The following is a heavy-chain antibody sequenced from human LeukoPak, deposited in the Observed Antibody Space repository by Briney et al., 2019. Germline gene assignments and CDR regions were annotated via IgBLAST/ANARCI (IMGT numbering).Heavy chain of an antibody. CDR1: GGSFSGYY. Sequence: SETLSLTCAVYGGSFSGYYWSWIPHPPGEGLEWSWGINLSGSTTYNPSLKSRVTISVDTSKNQFSLKLSSVTAADTAVYYCARVRAGSDYVWGSYRSGDYYYMDVWGKGTTVTISS. D-gene: IGHD3-16*02. V-gene: IGHV4-34*01. CDR3: ARVRAGSDYVWGSYRSGDYYYMDV. J-gene: IGHJ6*03. CDR2: INLSGST.